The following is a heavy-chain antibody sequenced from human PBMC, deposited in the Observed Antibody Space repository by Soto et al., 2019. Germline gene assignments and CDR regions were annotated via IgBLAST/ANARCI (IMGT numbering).Heavy chain of an antibody. CDR2: IYHSGST. Sequence: QVQLQESGPGLVKPSGTLSLTCAVSGGSISSSNWWSWVRQPPGKGLEWIGEIYHSGSTNYNPSLKSRVTISVDKSKNQFSLKLSSVTAAETAVYYCARSSLDIVLVPPRPNYGMDVWGQGTTVTVSS. J-gene: IGHJ6*02. D-gene: IGHD2-2*01. V-gene: IGHV4-4*02. CDR1: GGSISSSNW. CDR3: ARSSLDIVLVPPRPNYGMDV.